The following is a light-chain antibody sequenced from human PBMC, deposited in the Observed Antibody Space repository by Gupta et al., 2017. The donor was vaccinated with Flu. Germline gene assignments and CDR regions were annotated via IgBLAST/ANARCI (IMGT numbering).Light chain of an antibody. CDR3: QVWDSSSDLLYV. J-gene: IGLJ1*01. CDR2: DDS. CDR1: NIGSYS. V-gene: IGLV3-21*02. Sequence: GNNIGSYSVHWYQQKPGQAPVLVVYDDSDRPSGIPERFSGSNSGNTATLTISRVEAGDEADYYCQVWDSSSDLLYVFGTGTMVTVL.